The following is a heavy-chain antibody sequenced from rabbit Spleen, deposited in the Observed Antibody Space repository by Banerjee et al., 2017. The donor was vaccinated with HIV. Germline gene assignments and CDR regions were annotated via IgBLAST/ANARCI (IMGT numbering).Heavy chain of an antibody. Sequence: QEQLEESGGDLVKPEGSLTLTCTASGFSFSSSYWMCWVRQAPGKGLEWIACIKVGGSGRSYYANWAKGRFTISKTSSTTVTLQMTSLTAADTATYFCAQSLGLYHTGWGWTFNPWGPGTLVTVS. CDR1: GFSFSSSYW. CDR2: IKVGGSGRS. J-gene: IGHJ6*02. V-gene: IGHV1S45*01. D-gene: IGHD4-1*01. CDR3: AQSLGLYHTGWGWTFNP.